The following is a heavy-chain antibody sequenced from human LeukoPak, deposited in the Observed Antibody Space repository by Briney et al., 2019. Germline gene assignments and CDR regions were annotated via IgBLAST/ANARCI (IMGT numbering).Heavy chain of an antibody. CDR2: IYPGDSDT. V-gene: IGHV5-51*01. Sequence: GESLKISCKGSGYSFTSYWIGWVRQMPGKGLEWMGIIYPGDSDTRYSPSFQGQVTISADKSISTAYLQWSSLQASDTAMYYCARHEVQLWRNRYYYYYMDVWGKGTTVTVSS. J-gene: IGHJ6*03. CDR3: ARHEVQLWRNRYYYYYMDV. D-gene: IGHD5-18*01. CDR1: GYSFTSYW.